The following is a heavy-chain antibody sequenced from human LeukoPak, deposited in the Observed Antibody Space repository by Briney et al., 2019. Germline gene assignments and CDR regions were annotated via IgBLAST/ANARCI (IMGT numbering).Heavy chain of an antibody. V-gene: IGHV4-34*01. CDR3: ARTLPRDLGIAARRAFDY. CDR1: GGSFSGYY. D-gene: IGHD6-6*01. CDR2: INHSGST. Sequence: SETLSLTCAVYGGSFSGYYWSWIRQPPGKGLEWIGEINHSGSTNYNPSLKSRVTISVDTSKNQFSLKLSSVTAADTAVYYCARTLPRDLGIAARRAFDYWGQGTLVTVSS. J-gene: IGHJ4*02.